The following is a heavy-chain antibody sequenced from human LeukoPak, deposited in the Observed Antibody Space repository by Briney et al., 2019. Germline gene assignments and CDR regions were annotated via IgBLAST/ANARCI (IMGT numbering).Heavy chain of an antibody. CDR2: MNPNSGNT. J-gene: IGHJ4*02. V-gene: IGHV1-8*01. CDR3: ARVRGAYCGGDCSYFDY. Sequence: GASVKVSCKASGYTFTSYDINLLRQATGQGLEWMGWMNPNSGNTGYAQKFQGRVTMTRNTSIGTDYMELSSLRSEDTAVYYCARVRGAYCGGDCSYFDYWGQGTLVTVSS. D-gene: IGHD2-21*02. CDR1: GYTFTSYD.